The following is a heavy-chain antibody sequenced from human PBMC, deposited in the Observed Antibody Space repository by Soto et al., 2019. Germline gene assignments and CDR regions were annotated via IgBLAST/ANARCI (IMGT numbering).Heavy chain of an antibody. CDR3: ARGLSKSD. CDR2: INHSGST. V-gene: IGHV4-34*01. Sequence: SETLSLTCAVYGGSFSGYYWSWIRQPPGKGLEWIGEINHSGSTNYNPSLKSRVTISVDTSKNQFSLKLSSVTAADTAVYYCARGLSKSDWGQGTLVTV. J-gene: IGHJ4*02. CDR1: GGSFSGYY.